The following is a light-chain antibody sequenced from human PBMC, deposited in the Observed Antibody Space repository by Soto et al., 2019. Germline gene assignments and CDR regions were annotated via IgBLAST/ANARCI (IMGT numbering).Light chain of an antibody. Sequence: QSVLTQPPSVSGSPGQSVTTSCTGTSSDVGTYHRVSWYQQPPGTAPKLMIYEVSNRPSGVPDRFSGSKSGNTASLTISGLQAEDEADYYCSLYTPSSTVIFGGGTKLTVL. CDR3: SLYTPSSTVI. CDR2: EVS. CDR1: SSDVGTYHR. V-gene: IGLV2-18*01. J-gene: IGLJ2*01.